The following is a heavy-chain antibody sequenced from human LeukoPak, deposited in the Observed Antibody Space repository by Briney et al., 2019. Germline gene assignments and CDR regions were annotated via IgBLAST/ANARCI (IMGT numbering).Heavy chain of an antibody. CDR3: AKEINYDKWELLRTVGRNWFDP. D-gene: IGHD1-26*01. V-gene: IGHV3-30-3*01. CDR1: GFTFSTYA. J-gene: IGHJ5*02. CDR2: ISYDESNT. Sequence: PGGSLRLSCAASGFTFSTYAMHWVRQAPGKGLEWVAVISYDESNTNYADSVKGRFTISRDNSKNTLYLQMNSLRAEDTAVYYCAKEINYDKWELLRTVGRNWFDPWGQGTLVTVSS.